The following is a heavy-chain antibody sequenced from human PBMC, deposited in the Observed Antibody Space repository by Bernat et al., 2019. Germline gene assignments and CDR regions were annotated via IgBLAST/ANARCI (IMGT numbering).Heavy chain of an antibody. CDR3: TTDSDGGFDI. CDR1: GFTFSNAW. V-gene: IGHV3-15*01. CDR2: IKSKTDGGTA. D-gene: IGHD3-16*01. J-gene: IGHJ4*02. Sequence: EVQLVESGGGLVKPGGSLRLSCAASGFTFSNAWMSWVRQAPGKGLEWVGRIKSKTDGGTADYAAPVKGRFTISRDDSKTTLSLQMNSLKTEDTAVYYCTTDSDGGFDIWGQGTLVNVSS.